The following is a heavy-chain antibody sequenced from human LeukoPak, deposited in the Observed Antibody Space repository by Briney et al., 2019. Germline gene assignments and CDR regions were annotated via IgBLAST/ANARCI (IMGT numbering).Heavy chain of an antibody. CDR1: GFMFTSSA. CDR2: IAGSGGGI. CDR3: ARDHGLSSGLIDY. Sequence: SGGSLRLSCAASGFMFTSSAMSWVRQAPGKGLEWVSGIAGSGGGIYYADSVKGRFTVSRDSSTNTLYLQMNSLRAEDTAVYYCARDHGLSSGLIDYWGQGTLVTVSS. V-gene: IGHV3-23*01. J-gene: IGHJ4*02. D-gene: IGHD3-22*01.